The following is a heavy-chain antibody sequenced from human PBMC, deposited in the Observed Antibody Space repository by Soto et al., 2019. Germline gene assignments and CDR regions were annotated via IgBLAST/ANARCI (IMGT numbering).Heavy chain of an antibody. CDR1: GYTFSTYG. CDR3: ARDHIAVRPGWFDR. V-gene: IGHV1-18*04. D-gene: IGHD2-21*01. J-gene: IGHJ5*02. CDR2: ISAYNGNT. Sequence: QVQLVQSGGEVKKPGASVKVSCKASGYTFSTYGISWVRQAPGQGLEWMGWISAYNGNTKYAQKFQGRVTMSTDTSTSTAYMELRSLRSDDTAVYYCARDHIAVRPGWFDRWGQGTLVTVSS.